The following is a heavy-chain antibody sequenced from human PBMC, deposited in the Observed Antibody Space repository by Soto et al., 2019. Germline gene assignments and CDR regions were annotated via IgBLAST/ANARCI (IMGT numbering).Heavy chain of an antibody. J-gene: IGHJ6*02. CDR3: ARGIEGWYQGRYYYGMDV. D-gene: IGHD6-19*01. Sequence: SETLSLTCTVSGGSISSGDYYWSWIRQPPGKGLEWIGNIYYSGSTYYNPSLKSRVTISVDTSKKQFSLKLSSVTAADTAVYYCARGIEGWYQGRYYYGMDVWGQGTTVTVSS. V-gene: IGHV4-30-4*02. CDR2: IYYSGST. CDR1: GGSISSGDYY.